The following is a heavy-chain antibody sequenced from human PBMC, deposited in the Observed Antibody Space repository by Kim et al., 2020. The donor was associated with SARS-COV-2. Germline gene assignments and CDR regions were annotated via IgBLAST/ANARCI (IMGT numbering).Heavy chain of an antibody. J-gene: IGHJ4*02. CDR3: ARALGGGHYFDY. Sequence: YYANSGKGRFTISRDNSKNTLYLQMGSLRAEDMAVYYCARALGGGHYFDYWGQGTLVTVSS. V-gene: IGHV3-64*01. D-gene: IGHD3-10*01.